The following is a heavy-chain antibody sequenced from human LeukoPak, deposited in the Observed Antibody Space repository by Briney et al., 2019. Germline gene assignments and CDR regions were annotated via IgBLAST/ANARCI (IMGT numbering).Heavy chain of an antibody. CDR2: INHSGST. D-gene: IGHD3-22*01. J-gene: IGHJ4*02. V-gene: IGHV4-34*01. Sequence: SETLSLTCAVYGGSFSGYYWSWIRQPPGKGLEWIGEINHSGSTNYNPSLKSRVTISVDTSKNQFSLKLSSVTAGDTAVYYCARGRRSSGYYPRPFVDWGQGTLVTVSS. CDR3: ARGRRSSGYYPRPFVD. CDR1: GGSFSGYY.